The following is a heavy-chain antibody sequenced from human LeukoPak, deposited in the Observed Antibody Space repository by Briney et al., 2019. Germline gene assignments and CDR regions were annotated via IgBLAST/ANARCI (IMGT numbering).Heavy chain of an antibody. CDR1: GFTFSSYS. CDR3: ARAEDSSGWYW. Sequence: GGSLRLSCAASGFTFSSYSMYWVRQAPGKGLEWVSSISSGSSYIYYADSVKGRFTISRDNAKNSLYLQMNSLRAEDTAVYYCARAEDSSGWYWWGQGTLVTVSS. CDR2: ISSGSSYI. V-gene: IGHV3-21*01. J-gene: IGHJ4*02. D-gene: IGHD6-19*01.